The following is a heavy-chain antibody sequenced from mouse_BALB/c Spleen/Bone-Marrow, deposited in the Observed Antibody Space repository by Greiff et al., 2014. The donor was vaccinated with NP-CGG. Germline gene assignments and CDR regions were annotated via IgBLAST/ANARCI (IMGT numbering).Heavy chain of an antibody. D-gene: IGHD3-3*01. CDR1: GDSITNAY. CDR3: ARGTGYYFDY. CDR2: ISYSGNT. V-gene: IGHV3-8*02. J-gene: IGHJ2*01. Sequence: EVQLQESGPSLVKPSQTLSLTCSVTGDSITNAYWNWIRKFLGNKIDYMGYISYSGNTCYNPSLKSRISITRDTSKNQFYLQLNSVTTEDTATYFCARGTGYYFDYWGQGTTLTVSS.